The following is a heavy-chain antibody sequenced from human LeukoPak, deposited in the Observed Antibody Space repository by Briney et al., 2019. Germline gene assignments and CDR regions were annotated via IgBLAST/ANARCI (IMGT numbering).Heavy chain of an antibody. CDR1: LNSYW. Sequence: GESLKISCKGSLNSYWIAWVRQMPWKGLEWMGIIYPGDSDTRYSPSFQGQVTISVDKSIGTAYLQWSSLKASDTAVYYCARHRDAGYHNRALDVWGQGTTVTVSS. CDR2: IYPGDSDT. D-gene: IGHD6-13*01. J-gene: IGHJ6*02. CDR3: ARHRDAGYHNRALDV. V-gene: IGHV5-51*01.